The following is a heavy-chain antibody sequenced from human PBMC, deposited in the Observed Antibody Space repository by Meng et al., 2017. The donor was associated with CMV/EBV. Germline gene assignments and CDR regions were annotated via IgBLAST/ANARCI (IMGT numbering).Heavy chain of an antibody. D-gene: IGHD3-3*01. Sequence: SETLSLTCAVYGGSFSGYYWSWIRQPPGKGLEWIGEINHSGSTNYNPSLKSRVTISVDTSKNQFSLKLCSVTAADTAVYYCARDVTIFGTRRGMDVWGQGTTVTVSS. CDR2: INHSGST. V-gene: IGHV4-34*01. CDR3: ARDVTIFGTRRGMDV. CDR1: GGSFSGYY. J-gene: IGHJ6*02.